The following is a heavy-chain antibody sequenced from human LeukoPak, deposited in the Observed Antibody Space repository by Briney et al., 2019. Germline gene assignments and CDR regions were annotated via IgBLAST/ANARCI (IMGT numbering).Heavy chain of an antibody. D-gene: IGHD6-13*01. CDR3: AKDRAQQLVLDF. CDR1: GFTFSSYA. J-gene: IGHJ4*01. CDR2: IIGSGSST. Sequence: GGSVRLSCAASGFTFSSYAMSWVRQAPGKGLEWVSAIIGSGSSTYYADSVKGRFTISRDNSKNTLFLQMNSLRAEDTAVYYCAKDRAQQLVLDFWGQASLVTVSS. V-gene: IGHV3-23*01.